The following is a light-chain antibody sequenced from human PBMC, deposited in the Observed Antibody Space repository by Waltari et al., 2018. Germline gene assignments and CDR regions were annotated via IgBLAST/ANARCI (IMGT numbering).Light chain of an antibody. J-gene: IGLJ2*01. CDR1: SNDVGGYNS. Sequence: QSALTQPASVSGSPGQPVTIFCTGTSNDVGGYNSVSWYQEHPGQAPRVITYDVSDRPSAVSDRFSGSTSGNTASLTISGLQAEDEADYYCSSQSSNNVVLFGGGTKLTVL. CDR2: DVS. CDR3: SSQSSNNVVL. V-gene: IGLV2-14*01.